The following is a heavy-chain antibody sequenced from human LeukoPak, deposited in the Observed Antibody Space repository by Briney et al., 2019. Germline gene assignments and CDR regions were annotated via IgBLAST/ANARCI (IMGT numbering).Heavy chain of an antibody. D-gene: IGHD2-2*01. J-gene: IGHJ4*02. CDR1: GFTFSSYD. V-gene: IGHV3-30*18. CDR3: AKDLRGISSLLDY. CDR2: ISYAGSNK. Sequence: PGGSLRLSCAASGFTFSSYDMHWVRQAPGKGLEWVAAISYAGSNKYYADSVKDRFTISRDNSKNTLYLQMNSLRAEDTAVYYCAKDLRGISSLLDYWGQGTLVTVSS.